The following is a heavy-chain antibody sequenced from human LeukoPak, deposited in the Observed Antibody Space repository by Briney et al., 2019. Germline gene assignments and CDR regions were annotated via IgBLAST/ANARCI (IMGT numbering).Heavy chain of an antibody. CDR2: IYWDNDR. Sequence: SGPTLVKPTQTLTLTCTFSGFSLSTTGVAVGWIRQPPGKALEWLALIYWDNDRRYSPSLKSRLTITKDTSKNQVVLTMPNMDPVDTATYYCAHSPLGTSSGYHYFFDYWGQGTLVTVSS. J-gene: IGHJ4*02. CDR1: GFSLSTTGVA. CDR3: AHSPLGTSSGYHYFFDY. D-gene: IGHD3-22*01. V-gene: IGHV2-5*02.